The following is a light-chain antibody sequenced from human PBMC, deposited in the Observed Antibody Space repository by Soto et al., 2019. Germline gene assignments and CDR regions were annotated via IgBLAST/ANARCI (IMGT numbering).Light chain of an antibody. J-gene: IGKJ3*01. V-gene: IGKV3-15*01. CDR1: GSVHRN. Sequence: EMVMTQSPATLSVSPGERVTLSCRASGSVHRNLAWYQQKPGQGPSLLIYYASTRATGVPDRFTDSGSGTEVTITISSLQSDDFAIYHCQHYSNWPPTFGPGTKVEIK. CDR3: QHYSNWPPT. CDR2: YAS.